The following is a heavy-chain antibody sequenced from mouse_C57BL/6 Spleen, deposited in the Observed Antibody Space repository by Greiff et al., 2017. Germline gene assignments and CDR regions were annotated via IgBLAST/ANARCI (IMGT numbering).Heavy chain of an antibody. CDR2: INPSTGGT. Sequence: EVQLQQSGPELVKPGASVKISCKASGYSFTGYYMNWVKQSPEKSLEWIGEINPSTGGTTYNQKFKAKATLTVDKSSSTAYMQLKSLTSEDSAVYYCARKGYDYDDVYYFDYWGQGTTLTVSS. J-gene: IGHJ2*01. CDR1: GYSFTGYY. CDR3: ARKGYDYDDVYYFDY. V-gene: IGHV1-42*01. D-gene: IGHD2-4*01.